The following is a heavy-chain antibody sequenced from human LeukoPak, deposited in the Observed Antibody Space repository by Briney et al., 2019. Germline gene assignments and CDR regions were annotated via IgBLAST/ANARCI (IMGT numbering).Heavy chain of an antibody. CDR1: GFTFSSYW. CDR3: RVAKKDDAFDI. Sequence: GGSLRLSCAASGFTFSSYWMNWVRQAPGKGLVWVSRINSDGSSASYADSVKGRFTISRDNAKNTLYLQMYSLRAEDTAVYYCRVAKKDDAFDIWGQGTMVTVSS. J-gene: IGHJ3*02. D-gene: IGHD3-3*01. CDR2: INSDGSSA. V-gene: IGHV3-74*01.